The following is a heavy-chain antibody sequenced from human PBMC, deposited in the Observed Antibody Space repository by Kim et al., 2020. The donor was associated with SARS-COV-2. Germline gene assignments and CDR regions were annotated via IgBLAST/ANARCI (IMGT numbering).Heavy chain of an antibody. Sequence: ASVKVSCKASGYTFTSYGISWVRQAPGQGLEWMGWISAYNGNTNYAQKLQGRVTMTTDTSTSTAYMELRSLRSDDTAVYYCAKRGLSSGYYPNDYWGQGTLVTVSS. CDR2: ISAYNGNT. V-gene: IGHV1-18*04. D-gene: IGHD3-22*01. CDR1: GYTFTSYG. CDR3: AKRGLSSGYYPNDY. J-gene: IGHJ4*02.